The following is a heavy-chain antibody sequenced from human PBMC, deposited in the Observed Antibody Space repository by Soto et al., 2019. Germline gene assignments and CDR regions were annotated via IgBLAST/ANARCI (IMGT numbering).Heavy chain of an antibody. CDR1: GFTFTRSG. V-gene: IGHV1-18*01. Sequence: QVQLVQSGAEVKKPGASVKVSCKASGFTFTRSGISWVRQAPGQGPEWMGWISSYNGDTNYAQTFQGRVTMTTDTSTSTAYMELRSLRSDDTAVYYCAREGVAPYNYYGMDVWGQGTPVTVS. J-gene: IGHJ6*02. D-gene: IGHD5-12*01. CDR3: AREGVAPYNYYGMDV. CDR2: ISSYNGDT.